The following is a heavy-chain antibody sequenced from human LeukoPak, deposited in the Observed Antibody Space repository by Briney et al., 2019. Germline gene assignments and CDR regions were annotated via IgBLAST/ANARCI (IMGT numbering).Heavy chain of an antibody. D-gene: IGHD2-21*01. CDR2: ISSSSFI. CDR3: ARAPVTSCRGAFCYPFDL. Sequence: GGSLRLSCAASGFTFSRYSMNWVRQAPGKGLEWVSSISSSSFIYYADSVRGRFTIYRDNFRNTLYLQMNRLRVEDAALYYCARAPVTSCRGAFCYPFDLWGQGVLVTVSS. J-gene: IGHJ4*02. CDR1: GFTFSRYS. V-gene: IGHV3-21*04.